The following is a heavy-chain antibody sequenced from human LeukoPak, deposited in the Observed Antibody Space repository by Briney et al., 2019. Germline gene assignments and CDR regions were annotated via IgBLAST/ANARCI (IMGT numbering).Heavy chain of an antibody. J-gene: IGHJ4*02. CDR2: INPNSGGI. D-gene: IGHD3-10*01. V-gene: IGHV1-2*02. CDR3: ARDMALRSPFDY. CDR1: GYTFTGYY. Sequence: ASVKVSCKASGYTFTGYYMHWVRQAPGQGLEWMGWINPNSGGINYAQKFQGRVTMTRDTPISTAYMELSRLRSDDTAVYYCARDMALRSPFDYWGQGTLVTVSS.